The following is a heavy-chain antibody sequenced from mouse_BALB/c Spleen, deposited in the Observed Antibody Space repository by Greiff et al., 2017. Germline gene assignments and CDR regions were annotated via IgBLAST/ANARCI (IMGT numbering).Heavy chain of an antibody. J-gene: IGHJ3*01. Sequence: VQLQQSGAELVRPGASVTLSCKASGYTFTDYEMHWVKQTPVHGLEWIGAIDPETGGTAYNQKFKGKATLTADKSSSTAYMELRSLTSEDSAVYYCTRGGGYGAWFAYWGQGTLVTVSA. CDR1: GYTFTDYE. V-gene: IGHV1-15*01. D-gene: IGHD2-2*01. CDR2: IDPETGGT. CDR3: TRGGGYGAWFAY.